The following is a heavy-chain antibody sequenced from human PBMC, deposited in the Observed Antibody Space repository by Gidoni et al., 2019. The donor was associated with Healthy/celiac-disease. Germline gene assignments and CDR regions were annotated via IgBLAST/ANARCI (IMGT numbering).Heavy chain of an antibody. D-gene: IGHD1-1*01. CDR2: IYYSGST. CDR1: GGSVSSGSYY. Sequence: QVQLQESGPGLVKPSETLSLTCTVSGGSVSSGSYYWSWIRQPPGKGLEWIGYIYYSGSTNYNPSLKSRVTISVDTSKNQFSLKLSSVTAADTAVYYCARGQPKGYYYYYGMDVWGQGTTVTVSS. CDR3: ARGQPKGYYYYYGMDV. J-gene: IGHJ6*02. V-gene: IGHV4-61*01.